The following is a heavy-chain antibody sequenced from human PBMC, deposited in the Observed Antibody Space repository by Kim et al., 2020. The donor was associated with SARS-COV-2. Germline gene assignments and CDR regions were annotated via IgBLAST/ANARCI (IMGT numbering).Heavy chain of an antibody. CDR2: IIPIFGTA. D-gene: IGHD1-7*01. CDR3: AGTLPSRSYNWNYDPYYYGMDV. J-gene: IGHJ6*02. CDR1: GGTFSSYA. Sequence: SVKVSCKASGGTFSSYAISWVRQAPGQGLEWMGGIIPIFGTANYAQKFQGRVTITADESTSTAYMELSSLRSEDTAVYYCAGTLPSRSYNWNYDPYYYGMDVWGQGTTVTVSS. V-gene: IGHV1-69*13.